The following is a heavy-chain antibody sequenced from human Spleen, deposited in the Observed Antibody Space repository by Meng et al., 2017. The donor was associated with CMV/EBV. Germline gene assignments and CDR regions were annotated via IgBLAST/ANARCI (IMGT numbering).Heavy chain of an antibody. Sequence: GESLKISCAASGFSFDNYGIHWVRQAPGKGLEWVTFIRYDGSHDYYADSVKGRFTISRDSSKNTLYLQMNRLRVEDTALYYCAKGGPQWLVESYFDYWGQGTLVTVSS. V-gene: IGHV3-30*02. D-gene: IGHD6-19*01. CDR2: IRYDGSHD. J-gene: IGHJ4*02. CDR1: GFSFDNYG. CDR3: AKGGPQWLVESYFDY.